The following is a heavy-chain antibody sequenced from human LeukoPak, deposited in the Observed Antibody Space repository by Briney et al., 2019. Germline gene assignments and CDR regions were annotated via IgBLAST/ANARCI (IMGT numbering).Heavy chain of an antibody. D-gene: IGHD3-16*01. CDR2: MNADGSER. Sequence: GGSLRLSCAASGFSFSTFWMAWVRQAPGKGLEWVADMNADGSERHYLDSVKGRFTISRDNAKNSLYLQMNSLRVEDTATYYCTKGGHLDYWGQGTLVTVSS. V-gene: IGHV3-7*01. J-gene: IGHJ4*02. CDR1: GFSFSTFW. CDR3: TKGGHLDY.